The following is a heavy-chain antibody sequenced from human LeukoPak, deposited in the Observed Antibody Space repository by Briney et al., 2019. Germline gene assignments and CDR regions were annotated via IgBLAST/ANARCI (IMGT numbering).Heavy chain of an antibody. J-gene: IGHJ3*02. Sequence: PGGSLRLSCAASGFIFRSYAMHWVRQAPGKGLEWVADLSYDGTNKYYIDSVKGRFTISRDNSKNTLYLQMNSLRGEDTAVYYCARSYYYDSSGYYYAGAFDMWGQGTMVTVSS. V-gene: IGHV3-30-3*01. CDR3: ARSYYYDSSGYYYAGAFDM. CDR1: GFIFRSYA. D-gene: IGHD3-22*01. CDR2: LSYDGTNK.